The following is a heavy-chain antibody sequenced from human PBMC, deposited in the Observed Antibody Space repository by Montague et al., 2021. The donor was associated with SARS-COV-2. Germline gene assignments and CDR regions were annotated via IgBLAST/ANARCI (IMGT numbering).Heavy chain of an antibody. CDR3: ARAYCGGDCNYLYIWFDS. J-gene: IGHJ5*01. CDR1: GYLISSGYF. CDR2: IYHGGFT. V-gene: IGHV4-38-2*02. Sequence: SETLSLTCSVSGYLISSGYFWGWIRQPPGKGLEWIGAIYHGGFTXXNTSLKSRLTMSLDTSKNQFSLRLSSVTAADTAIYYCARAYCGGDCNYLYIWFDSWGQGALVTVSS. D-gene: IGHD2-21*01.